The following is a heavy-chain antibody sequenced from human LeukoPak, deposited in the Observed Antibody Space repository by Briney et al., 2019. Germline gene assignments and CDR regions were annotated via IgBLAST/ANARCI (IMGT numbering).Heavy chain of an antibody. Sequence: SETLSLTCTVAGDSINSDSFYWGWIRQPPGKGLEWIGFFYYTGNTYYNPSLKSRVTISPDTSNNHLSLRLTSVTAADTAVYYCARFAYYFQIDFWGQGALVTVSS. V-gene: IGHV4-39*07. D-gene: IGHD3-22*01. CDR2: FYYTGNT. J-gene: IGHJ4*02. CDR1: GDSINSDSFY. CDR3: ARFAYYFQIDF.